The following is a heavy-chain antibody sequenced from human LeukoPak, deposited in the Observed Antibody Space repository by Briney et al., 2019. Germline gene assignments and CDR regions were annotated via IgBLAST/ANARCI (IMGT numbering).Heavy chain of an antibody. CDR1: GFPFRINY. Sequence: PGGSLRLSCAVSGFPFRINYMSWVRQAPGKGLEWVSVIYSGGSTYYSDSVKGRFTISRDNSKNTLYLQMNSLRAEDTAVYYCARNVDYWGQGTLVTLSS. CDR2: IYSGGST. CDR3: ARNVDY. V-gene: IGHV3-53*01. J-gene: IGHJ4*02.